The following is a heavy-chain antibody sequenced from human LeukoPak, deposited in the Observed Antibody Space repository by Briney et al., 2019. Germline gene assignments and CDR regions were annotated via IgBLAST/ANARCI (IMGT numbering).Heavy chain of an antibody. V-gene: IGHV1-46*01. CDR3: ARARDIVLMSFDP. CDR1: GYTFTSYY. CDR2: IKPSGGST. D-gene: IGHD2-8*01. Sequence: GASVKVSCKASGYTFTSYYMHWVRQAPGQGLEWMGIIKPSGGSTSYAQKFQGRVTMTRDMSTSTVYMELSSLRSEDTAVYYCARARDIVLMSFDPWGQGTLVTVSS. J-gene: IGHJ5*02.